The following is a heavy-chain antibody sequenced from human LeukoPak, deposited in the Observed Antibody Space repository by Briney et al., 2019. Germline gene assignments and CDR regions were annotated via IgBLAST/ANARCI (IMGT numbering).Heavy chain of an antibody. J-gene: IGHJ5*02. V-gene: IGHV4-59*01. CDR3: ARGSPVRDSRYSSSWYLPNWFDP. D-gene: IGHD6-13*01. CDR1: GGSISSYY. Sequence: SETLSLTCTVSGGSISSYYWGWIRQPPGKGLEWIGYIYYSGSTNYNPSLKSRVTISVDTSKNQFSLKLSSVTAADTAVYYCARGSPVRDSRYSSSWYLPNWFDPWGQGTLVTVSS. CDR2: IYYSGST.